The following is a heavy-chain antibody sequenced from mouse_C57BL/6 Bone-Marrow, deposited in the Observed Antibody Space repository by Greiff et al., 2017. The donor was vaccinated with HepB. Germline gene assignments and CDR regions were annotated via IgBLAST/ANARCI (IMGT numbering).Heavy chain of an antibody. D-gene: IGHD2-2*01. V-gene: IGHV5-16*01. Sequence: EVKLVESEGGLVQPGSSMKLSCTASGFTFSDYYMAWVRQVPEKGLEWVANINYDGSSTYYLDSLKSRFIISRDNAKNILYLQMSSLKSEDTATYYCAREGYDYAMDYCGQGTSVTVSS. CDR1: GFTFSDYY. CDR3: AREGYDYAMDY. CDR2: INYDGSST. J-gene: IGHJ4*01.